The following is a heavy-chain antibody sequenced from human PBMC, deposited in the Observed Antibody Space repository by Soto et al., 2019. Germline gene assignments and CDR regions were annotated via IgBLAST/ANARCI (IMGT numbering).Heavy chain of an antibody. Sequence: QVHLVQSGAEVKKPGASVTVSCKASGYTFTTYYIHWVRQAPGQGLEWMGVINPRDGSTHYAQKFQGRVTMTMDTSTGTVHMELSRLRSEDTAVYYCSRDIARGNDRWGQGTLVTVS. D-gene: IGHD2-15*01. J-gene: IGHJ4*02. CDR2: INPRDGST. CDR1: GYTFTTYY. CDR3: SRDIARGNDR. V-gene: IGHV1-46*01.